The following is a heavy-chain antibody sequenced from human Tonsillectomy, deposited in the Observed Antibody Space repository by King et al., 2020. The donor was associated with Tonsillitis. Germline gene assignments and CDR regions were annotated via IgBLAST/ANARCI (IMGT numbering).Heavy chain of an antibody. J-gene: IGHJ3*02. Sequence: VQLVEPGGGLVQPGGSLRLSCAASGFTFSSYAMHWVRQAPGKGLEYVSAISNIGHSTYYANSVKGRFTISRDNSKNTLYLQMGSLRAEDMAVYYCARVGDYAAFDIWGQGTMVTVSS. CDR3: ARVGDYAAFDI. CDR1: GFTFSSYA. D-gene: IGHD4-17*01. CDR2: ISNIGHST. V-gene: IGHV3-64*01.